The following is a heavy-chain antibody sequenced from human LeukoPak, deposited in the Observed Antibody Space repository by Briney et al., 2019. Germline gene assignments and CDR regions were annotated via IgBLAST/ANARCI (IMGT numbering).Heavy chain of an antibody. V-gene: IGHV4-59*08. CDR2: IYYSGST. CDR3: ARGEIFELELRHNWFDP. J-gene: IGHJ5*02. D-gene: IGHD1-7*01. CDR1: GGSIDNYY. Sequence: SETLSLTCTVSGGSIDNYYWSWIRQPPGKGLEWIGYIYYSGSTNYNPSLKSRVTISVDTSKNQFSLKLSSVTAADTAVYYCARGEIFELELRHNWFDPWGQGTLVTVSS.